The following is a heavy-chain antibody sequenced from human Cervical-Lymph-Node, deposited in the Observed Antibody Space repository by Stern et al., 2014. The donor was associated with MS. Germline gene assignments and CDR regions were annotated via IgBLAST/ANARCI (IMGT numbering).Heavy chain of an antibody. J-gene: IGHJ5*02. CDR2: IAWEDDK. D-gene: IGHD3-22*01. Sequence: QVTLKESGPALVKPTQTLTLTCTFSGFSLTTSGMCVSWIRQAPGKTPEXLALIAWEDDKYYSPSLETRLTISKDTSKNQVVLTMTNMDPVDTATYYCARSYYYQSSGDYGGWFDPWGQGALVTVSS. CDR1: GFSLTTSGMC. CDR3: ARSYYYQSSGDYGGWFDP. V-gene: IGHV2-70*01.